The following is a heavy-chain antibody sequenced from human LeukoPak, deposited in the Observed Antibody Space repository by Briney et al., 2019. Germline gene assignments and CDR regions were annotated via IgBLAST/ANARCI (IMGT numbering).Heavy chain of an antibody. Sequence: GGSLRLPCAASGFTFSSYEMNWVRQAPGKGLEWVSYISSSGSTIYYADSVKGRFTTSRDNAKNSLYLQMNSLRAEDTAVYYCASHSSGWYSDFDYWGQGTLVTVSS. D-gene: IGHD6-19*01. V-gene: IGHV3-48*03. CDR2: ISSSGSTI. CDR3: ASHSSGWYSDFDY. CDR1: GFTFSSYE. J-gene: IGHJ4*02.